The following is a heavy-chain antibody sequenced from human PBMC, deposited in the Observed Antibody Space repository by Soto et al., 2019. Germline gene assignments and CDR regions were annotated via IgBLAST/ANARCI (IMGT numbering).Heavy chain of an antibody. D-gene: IGHD3-10*01. Sequence: GGSLRLSCAASGFTSSSYDMHWVRQATGKGLEWVSAIGTAGDTYYPGSVKGRFTISRENAKNSLYLQMNSLRAGDTAVYYCARDRRGGEIDYWGQGTLVTVSS. J-gene: IGHJ4*02. V-gene: IGHV3-13*01. CDR1: GFTSSSYD. CDR3: ARDRRGGEIDY. CDR2: IGTAGDT.